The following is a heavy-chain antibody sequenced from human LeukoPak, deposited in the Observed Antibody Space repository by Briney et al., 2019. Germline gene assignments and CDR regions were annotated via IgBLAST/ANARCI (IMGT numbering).Heavy chain of an antibody. Sequence: SVKVSCKASGGTFSSYAISWVRQAPGQGLEWMGGIIPIFGTANYAQKFQGRVTITADESTSTAYMEPSSLRSEDTAVYYCARWNDYYDSSGRPTDIWGQGTMVTVSS. V-gene: IGHV1-69*13. CDR2: IIPIFGTA. CDR3: ARWNDYYDSSGRPTDI. CDR1: GGTFSSYA. J-gene: IGHJ3*02. D-gene: IGHD3-22*01.